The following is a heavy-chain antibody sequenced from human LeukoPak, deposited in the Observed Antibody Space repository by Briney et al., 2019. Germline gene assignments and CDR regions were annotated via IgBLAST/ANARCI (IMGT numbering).Heavy chain of an antibody. J-gene: IGHJ4*02. CDR2: IFRSGTT. V-gene: IGHV4-38-2*02. CDR3: ANGYSGYETDY. Sequence: SETLSLTCTVSGYSISSGYYWGWIRQPPGKGLEWTGSIFRSGTTYYNPSLRSRVTISVDTSKNQFSLKLSSVTAADTAVYYCANGYSGYETDYWGQGTLVTVSS. D-gene: IGHD5-12*01. CDR1: GYSISSGYY.